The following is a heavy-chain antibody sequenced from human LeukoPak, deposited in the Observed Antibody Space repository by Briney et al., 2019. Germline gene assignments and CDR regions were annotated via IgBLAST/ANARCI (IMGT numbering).Heavy chain of an antibody. CDR3: ARDGELLPPTHFDY. CDR2: VSSSSSYI. Sequence: GGSLRLSCAASGFTFSSYSMNWVRQAPGTGLEWVSSVSSSSSYIYYTDSVKGRFTISRDNAKNSLYLQMNSLRAEDTAVYYCARDGELLPPTHFDYWGQGTLVTVSS. D-gene: IGHD2-15*01. CDR1: GFTFSSYS. V-gene: IGHV3-21*01. J-gene: IGHJ4*02.